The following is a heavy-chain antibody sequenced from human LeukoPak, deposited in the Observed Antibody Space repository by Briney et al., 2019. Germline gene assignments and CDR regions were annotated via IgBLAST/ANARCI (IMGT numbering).Heavy chain of an antibody. V-gene: IGHV1-8*03. Sequence: GASVKVSCKASGYTFTSYDINWVRQATGQGLEWMGWMNPNSGNTGYAQKFRGRVTITRNTSISTAYMELSSLRSEDTAVYYCARASPLYNWFDPWGQEPWSPSPQ. J-gene: IGHJ5*02. CDR2: MNPNSGNT. CDR3: ARASPLYNWFDP. CDR1: GYTFTSYD.